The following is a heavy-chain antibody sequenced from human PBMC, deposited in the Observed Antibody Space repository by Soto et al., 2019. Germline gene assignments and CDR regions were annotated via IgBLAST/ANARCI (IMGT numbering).Heavy chain of an antibody. J-gene: IGHJ5*02. V-gene: IGHV4-59*01. CDR3: ARGYYDFWSGSNWFDP. Sequence: SETLSLTCTVSGGSISSYYWSWIRQPPGKGLEWIGYIYYSGSTNYNPSLKSRVTISVDTSKNQFSLKLSSVTAADTAVYYCARGYYDFWSGSNWFDPWGQGTLVTVSS. D-gene: IGHD3-3*01. CDR2: IYYSGST. CDR1: GGSISSYY.